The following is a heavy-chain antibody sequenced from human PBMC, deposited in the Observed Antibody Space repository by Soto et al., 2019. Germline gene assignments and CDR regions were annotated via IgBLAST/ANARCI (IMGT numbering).Heavy chain of an antibody. J-gene: IGHJ4*02. Sequence: QVQLVQSGAEVKKPGASVKVSCKASGYTFTSYAMHWVRQAPGQRLEWMGWINAGNGNTKYSQKFQGRVTITRDTSAGTAYMEVSSLRSEDTAVYYCARGDYYDIHDYWGQGPLVTVSS. CDR1: GYTFTSYA. CDR2: INAGNGNT. D-gene: IGHD3-22*01. CDR3: ARGDYYDIHDY. V-gene: IGHV1-3*01.